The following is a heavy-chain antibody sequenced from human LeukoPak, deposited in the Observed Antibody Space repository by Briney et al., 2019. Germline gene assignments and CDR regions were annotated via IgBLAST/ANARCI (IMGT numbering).Heavy chain of an antibody. J-gene: IGHJ5*02. Sequence: GGSLRLSCAASGFTFSSYAMSWVRQAPGKGLEWLSAISGSGASTHYADSVRGRFTVSRDNSKSTLYLQMNSLRADDTAVYYCTKEDPRFDPWGQGTLVTVSS. CDR3: TKEDPRFDP. V-gene: IGHV3-23*01. CDR2: ISGSGAST. CDR1: GFTFSSYA.